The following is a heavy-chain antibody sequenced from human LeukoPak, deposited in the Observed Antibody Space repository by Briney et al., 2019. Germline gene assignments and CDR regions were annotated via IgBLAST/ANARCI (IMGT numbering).Heavy chain of an antibody. D-gene: IGHD5-12*01. J-gene: IGHJ4*02. CDR1: GFSLSGYW. V-gene: IGHV3-7*01. CDR2: LHADGNEK. Sequence: GGSLRLSCAASGFSLSGYWMSWVRQAPGKGLEWVVRLHADGNEKYYVDSVKGRFTVSRDNAKNSLYLQMNSLRVEDTAVYYCARGGYRFDYLGQGTLVTVSS. CDR3: ARGGYRFDY.